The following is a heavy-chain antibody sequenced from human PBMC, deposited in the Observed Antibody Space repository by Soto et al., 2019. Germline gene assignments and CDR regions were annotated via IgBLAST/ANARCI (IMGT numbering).Heavy chain of an antibody. CDR1: GGSISSGGYY. V-gene: IGHV4-31*03. J-gene: IGHJ4*02. Sequence: SETLSLTCTVSGGSISSGGYYWSWIRQHPGEGLEWIGYIYYSGSTYYNPSLKSRVTISVDTSKNQFSLKLSSVTAADTAVYYCARDSPFYDSSGLTCWGPGTLVTVSS. CDR3: ARDSPFYDSSGLTC. CDR2: IYYSGST. D-gene: IGHD3-22*01.